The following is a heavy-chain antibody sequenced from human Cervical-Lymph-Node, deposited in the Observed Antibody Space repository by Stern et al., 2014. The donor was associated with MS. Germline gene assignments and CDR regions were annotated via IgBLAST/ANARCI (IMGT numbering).Heavy chain of an antibody. Sequence: VQLVESGAAVKKPGTSVKVSCKASGYTLTNHYIHWVRQAPGQGLEWMGIVSPSSGTTAYAQRFHGRVTMTRDTSTSTFYLDLSSLTSEDTAIYFCTRDIAAAAPGFDHWGQGTLVTVSS. V-gene: IGHV1-46*01. J-gene: IGHJ4*02. CDR3: TRDIAAAAPGFDH. D-gene: IGHD6-25*01. CDR1: GYTLTNHY. CDR2: VSPSSGTT.